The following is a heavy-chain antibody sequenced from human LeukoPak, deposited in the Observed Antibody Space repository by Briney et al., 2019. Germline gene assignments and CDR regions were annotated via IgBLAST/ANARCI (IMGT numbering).Heavy chain of an antibody. V-gene: IGHV3-23*01. Sequence: YAMSWVRQAPGKGLEWVSAISGSGGSTYYADSVKGRFTISRDNSKNTLYLQMNSLRAEDTAVYYCAKDNSVTADFDYWGQGTLVTVSS. CDR2: ISGSGGST. CDR3: AKDNSVTADFDY. D-gene: IGHD2-15*01. J-gene: IGHJ4*02. CDR1: YA.